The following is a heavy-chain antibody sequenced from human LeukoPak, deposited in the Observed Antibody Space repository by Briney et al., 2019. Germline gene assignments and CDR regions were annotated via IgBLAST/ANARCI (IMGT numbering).Heavy chain of an antibody. V-gene: IGHV3-48*01. J-gene: IGHJ6*03. Sequence: GGSLRLSCAASGFTFSSYSMNWVRQAPGKGLEWVSYISSSSSTIYYADSVKGRFTISRDNAKNSLYLQMNSLRAEDTAVYYCARDQWELLRDDYYYYMDVWGKGTTVTVSS. CDR1: GFTFSSYS. CDR3: ARDQWELLRDDYYYYMDV. CDR2: ISSSSSTI. D-gene: IGHD1-26*01.